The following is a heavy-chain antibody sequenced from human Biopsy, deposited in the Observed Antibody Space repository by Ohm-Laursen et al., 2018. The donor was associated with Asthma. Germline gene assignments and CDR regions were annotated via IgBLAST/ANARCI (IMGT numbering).Heavy chain of an antibody. J-gene: IGHJ3*02. V-gene: IGHV1-3*01. CDR2: INAANGNT. Sequence: ASVKVSCNTSGYTFINYAIHWVRQAPGQRLEWMGWINAANGNTKYSQKFQGRLTISRDTPASTAYMDLSSLRSEDTAVYYCARTYFDFLTGQVHDAFAMWGQGTMVTVSS. D-gene: IGHD3-9*01. CDR1: GYTFINYA. CDR3: ARTYFDFLTGQVHDAFAM.